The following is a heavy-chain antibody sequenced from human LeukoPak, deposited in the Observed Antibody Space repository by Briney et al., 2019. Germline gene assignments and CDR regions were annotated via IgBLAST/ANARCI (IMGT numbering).Heavy chain of an antibody. V-gene: IGHV3-7*01. CDR2: INQDGSEK. CDR1: GFTLSSYW. J-gene: IGHJ4*02. D-gene: IGHD4-17*01. CDR3: GTTVTTGRRY. Sequence: GGSLRLSCAASGFTLSSYWMSWVRQAPGKGLEWVANINQDGSEKYYVDSVKGRFTISRDNAKNSLYLQMNSLRAEDTAVYYCGTTVTTGRRYWGQGTLVTVSS.